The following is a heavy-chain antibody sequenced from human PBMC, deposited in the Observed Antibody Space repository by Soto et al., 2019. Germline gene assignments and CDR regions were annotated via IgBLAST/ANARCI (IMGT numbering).Heavy chain of an antibody. J-gene: IGHJ5*02. Sequence: GASVKVSCKASGYTLTSYDINWVRQATGQGLEWMGWMNPNSGNTGYAQKFQGRVTMTRNTSISTAYMELSSLRSEDTAVYYCARERSAAGTGWFDPWGQGTLVTVSS. CDR3: ARERSAAGTGWFDP. CDR2: MNPNSGNT. V-gene: IGHV1-8*01. CDR1: GYTLTSYD. D-gene: IGHD6-13*01.